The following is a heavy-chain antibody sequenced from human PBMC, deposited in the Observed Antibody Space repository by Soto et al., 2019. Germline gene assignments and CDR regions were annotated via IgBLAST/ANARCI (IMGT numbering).Heavy chain of an antibody. Sequence: QVQLVQSGAAVKKPGSSVKVSCKASGGTFSSYAISWVRQAPGQGLEWMGGIIPIFGTANYAQKFQGRVTITADESTSTAYMELSSLRSEDTAVYYCARQYYYDSSGYRKAHFDYWGQGTLVTVSS. J-gene: IGHJ4*02. CDR2: IIPIFGTA. D-gene: IGHD3-22*01. CDR1: GGTFSSYA. CDR3: ARQYYYDSSGYRKAHFDY. V-gene: IGHV1-69*12.